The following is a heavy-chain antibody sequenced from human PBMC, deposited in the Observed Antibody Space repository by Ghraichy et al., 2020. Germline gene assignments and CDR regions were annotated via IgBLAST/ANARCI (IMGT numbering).Heavy chain of an antibody. CDR2: ISGSGGST. D-gene: IGHD2-2*02. J-gene: IGHJ1*01. CDR1: GFTFSSYA. Sequence: GSLRLSCVASGFTFSSYAMSWVRQAPGKGLEWVSAISGSGGSTYYADSVKGRFTISRDNSKNTLYLQMNSLRAEDTAVYYCAKDKSRYCSSTSCHTTLQHWGQGTLVTVSS. V-gene: IGHV3-23*01. CDR3: AKDKSRYCSSTSCHTTLQH.